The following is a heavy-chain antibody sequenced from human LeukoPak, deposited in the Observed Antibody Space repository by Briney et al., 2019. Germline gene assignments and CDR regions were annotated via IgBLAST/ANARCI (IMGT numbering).Heavy chain of an antibody. J-gene: IGHJ3*02. V-gene: IGHV3-23*01. CDR2: ISGSDGST. D-gene: IGHD3-22*01. Sequence: GGPLRLSCAASGFTLSSYAMSWVRQAPGKGLEWVSAISGSDGSTYYADSVKGQFTISRDNSKNTLYLQMNSLRAEDTAVYYCAKDTPVVLYYYDSSGYPGRFDAFNIWGQGTMVTVSS. CDR3: AKDTPVVLYYYDSSGYPGRFDAFNI. CDR1: GFTLSSYA.